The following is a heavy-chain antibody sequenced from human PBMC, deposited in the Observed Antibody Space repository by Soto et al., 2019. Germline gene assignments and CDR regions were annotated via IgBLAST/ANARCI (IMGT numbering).Heavy chain of an antibody. CDR3: IWQSHFGGAWR. J-gene: IGHJ1*01. Sequence: EVQLVESDGGLVKPGGSLRLSCAPSGFSFPPAWFNWVRQAPGRGLEWVGRIYSGGATEYSAPVRGRFTISRDDSKSTLYLQMDSLELGDTALYFCIWQSHFGGAWRWGQGTPVTVSS. V-gene: IGHV3-15*07. CDR1: GFSFPPAW. D-gene: IGHD3-3*01. CDR2: IYSGGAT.